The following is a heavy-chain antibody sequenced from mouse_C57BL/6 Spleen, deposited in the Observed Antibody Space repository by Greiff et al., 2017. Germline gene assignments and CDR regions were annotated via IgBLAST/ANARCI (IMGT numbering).Heavy chain of an antibody. D-gene: IGHD1-1*01. J-gene: IGHJ2*01. V-gene: IGHV3-6*01. CDR3: AREEYYGAYFDY. Sequence: EVKLQESGPGLVKPSQSLSLTCSVTGYSITSGYYWNWIRQFPGNKLEWMGYISYDGSNNYNPSLKNRISITRDTSKNQFFLKLNSVTTEDTATYYCAREEYYGAYFDYWGQGTTLTVSS. CDR2: ISYDGSN. CDR1: GYSITSGYY.